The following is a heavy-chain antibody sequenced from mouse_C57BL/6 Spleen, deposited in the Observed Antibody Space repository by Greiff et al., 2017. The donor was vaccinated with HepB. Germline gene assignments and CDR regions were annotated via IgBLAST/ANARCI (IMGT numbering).Heavy chain of an antibody. D-gene: IGHD2-4*01. CDR1: GYTFTDYY. Sequence: EVQLQQSGPELVKPGASVKISCKASGYTFTDYYMNWVKQSHGKSLEWIGDINPNNGGTSYNQKFKGKATLTVDKSSSTAYMELRSLTSEDSAVYYCARLSDYDYYYAMDYWGQGTSVTVSS. V-gene: IGHV1-26*01. CDR2: INPNNGGT. CDR3: ARLSDYDYYYAMDY. J-gene: IGHJ4*01.